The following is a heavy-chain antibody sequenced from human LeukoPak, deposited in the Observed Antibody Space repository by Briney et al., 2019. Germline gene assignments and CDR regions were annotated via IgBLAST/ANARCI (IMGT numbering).Heavy chain of an antibody. D-gene: IGHD3-10*01. J-gene: IGHJ4*02. CDR1: SGSFSGYY. Sequence: SETLSLTCTVYSGSFSGYYWSWIRLPPGQGLEWIGEIKDGGITNYNPSLSSRVTISKDTSNNQLSLKLHSATAADTAVYYCVRGFSGVVGDHWGQGSLVTVSS. V-gene: IGHV4-34*01. CDR3: VRGFSGVVGDH. CDR2: IKDGGIT.